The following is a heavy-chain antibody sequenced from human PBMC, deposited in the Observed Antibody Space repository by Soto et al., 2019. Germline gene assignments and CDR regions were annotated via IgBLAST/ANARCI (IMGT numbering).Heavy chain of an antibody. CDR1: GGSISSYY. Sequence: SETLSLTCTVSGGSISSYYWSWIRQPPGKGLEWIGYIYYSGSTNYNPSLKSRVTISVDTSKNQFSLKLSSVTAADTAVYYCARAPWGGYCSSTSCYPTGHYYSYGIDVWCQGTSVTVPS. V-gene: IGHV4-59*01. CDR2: IYYSGST. J-gene: IGHJ6*02. CDR3: ARAPWGGYCSSTSCYPTGHYYSYGIDV. D-gene: IGHD2-2*01.